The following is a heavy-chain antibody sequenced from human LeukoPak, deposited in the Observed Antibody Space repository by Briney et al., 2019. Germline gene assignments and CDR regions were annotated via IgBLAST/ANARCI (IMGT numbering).Heavy chain of an antibody. J-gene: IGHJ4*02. D-gene: IGHD3-9*01. CDR2: ISAYNGNT. Sequence: ASVKVSCKASGYTFTSYGISWVRQAPGQGLEWMGWISAYNGNTNYAQKLQGRVTMTTDTSTSTAYMELRSLGSDDTAVYYCARDRRNILTGQPTNYWGQGTLVTVSS. CDR3: ARDRRNILTGQPTNY. V-gene: IGHV1-18*01. CDR1: GYTFTSYG.